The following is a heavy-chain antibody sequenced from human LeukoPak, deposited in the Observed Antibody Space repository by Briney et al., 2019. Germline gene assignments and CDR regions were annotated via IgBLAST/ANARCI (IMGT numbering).Heavy chain of an antibody. V-gene: IGHV3-48*01. D-gene: IGHD5-24*01. CDR1: GFTFSSYS. CDR2: ISSSSSTI. Sequence: GGSLRLSCAASGFTFSSYSMNWVRQAPGKGLEWVSYISSSSSTIYYADSVKGRFIISRDNAKNSLYLEMNSLRAEDTAVYYCARGQEMATRNDAFDIWGQGTMVTVSS. J-gene: IGHJ3*02. CDR3: ARGQEMATRNDAFDI.